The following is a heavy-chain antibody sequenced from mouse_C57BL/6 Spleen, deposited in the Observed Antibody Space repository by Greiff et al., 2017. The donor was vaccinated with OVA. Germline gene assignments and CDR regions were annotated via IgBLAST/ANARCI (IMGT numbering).Heavy chain of an antibody. D-gene: IGHD2-4*01. CDR1: GFTFSDYY. J-gene: IGHJ4*01. Sequence: EVQGVESGGGLVQPGGSLKLSCAASGFTFSDYYMYWVRQTPEKRLEWVAYISNGGGSTYYPDTVKGRFTISRDNAKNTLYLQMSRLKSEDTAMYYCARQIYYDYDVGAMDYWGQGTSVTVSS. CDR3: ARQIYYDYDVGAMDY. V-gene: IGHV5-12*01. CDR2: ISNGGGST.